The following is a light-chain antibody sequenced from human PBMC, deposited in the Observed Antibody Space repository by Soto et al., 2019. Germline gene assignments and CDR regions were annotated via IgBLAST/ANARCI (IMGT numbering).Light chain of an antibody. CDR2: GAS. V-gene: IGKV3-15*01. CDR3: QQYGSSPLT. Sequence: EIVMTQSPATLSVSPGERATLSCRASQNVLSNLAWYQQKPGQAPRLLIYGASTRATGLPARFSGSGSGTQLTITISRLEPEDFAVYYCQQYGSSPLTFGQGTKVDIK. J-gene: IGKJ4*01. CDR1: QNVLSN.